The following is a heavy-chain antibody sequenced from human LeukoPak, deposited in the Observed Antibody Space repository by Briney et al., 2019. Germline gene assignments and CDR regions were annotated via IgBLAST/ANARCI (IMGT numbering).Heavy chain of an antibody. D-gene: IGHD6-19*01. Sequence: PSETLSLTCTVSGGSIRSYYWSWIRQPPGKGLEWIGYIYDSGRTNYSPSLRSRVTISVDTSKNQFSLKLSSVTAADTAVYYCATGGRSGWSDFDYWGQGTLVTVSS. V-gene: IGHV4-59*01. CDR3: ATGGRSGWSDFDY. CDR2: IYDSGRT. CDR1: GGSIRSYY. J-gene: IGHJ4*02.